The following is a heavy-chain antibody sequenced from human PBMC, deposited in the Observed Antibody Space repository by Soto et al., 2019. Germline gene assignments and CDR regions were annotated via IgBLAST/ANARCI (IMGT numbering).Heavy chain of an antibody. CDR3: ARDPLEVTSNYYYYYGMDV. J-gene: IGHJ6*02. CDR1: GGTFSSYA. CDR2: IIPIFGTA. V-gene: IGHV1-69*13. D-gene: IGHD4-4*01. Sequence: ASVKVCCKASGGTFSSYAISWVRQAPGQGLEWMGGIIPIFGTANYAQKFQGRVTITADESTSTAYMELSSLRSEDTAVYYCARDPLEVTSNYYYYYGMDVWGQGTTVTVSS.